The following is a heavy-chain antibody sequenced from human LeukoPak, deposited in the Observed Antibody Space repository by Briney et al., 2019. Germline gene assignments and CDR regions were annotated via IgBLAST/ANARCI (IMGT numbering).Heavy chain of an antibody. CDR2: IIPIFGTA. V-gene: IGHV1-69*01. CDR3: ATPRGTMVRDYGMDV. D-gene: IGHD3-10*01. CDR1: GGTFSSYA. J-gene: IGHJ6*02. Sequence: GASVKVSCKASGGTFSSYAISWVRQAPGQGLEWMGGIIPIFGTANYAQKFQGRVTITADESTSTAYMELSSLRSEDTAVYYCATPRGTMVRDYGMDVWGQGTTVTVSS.